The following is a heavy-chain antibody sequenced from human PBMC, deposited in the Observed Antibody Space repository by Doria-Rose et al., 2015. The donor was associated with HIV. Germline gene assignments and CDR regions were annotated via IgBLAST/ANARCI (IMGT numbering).Heavy chain of an antibody. Sequence: VGTIYYSGSTYYNPSLKSRVTMSVDTSKNQFSLGLSSVTATDTAVYYCASPSSTTTVYSLDYWGQGTLVTVSS. CDR2: IYYSGST. CDR3: ASPSSTTTVYSLDY. J-gene: IGHJ4*02. V-gene: IGHV4-30-2*03. D-gene: IGHD6-13*01.